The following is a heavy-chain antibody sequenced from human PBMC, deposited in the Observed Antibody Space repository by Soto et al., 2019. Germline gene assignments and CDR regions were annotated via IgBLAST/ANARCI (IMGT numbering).Heavy chain of an antibody. D-gene: IGHD6-19*01. CDR1: RFTFSNEW. CDR2: IKRDGSEE. V-gene: IGHV3-7*01. J-gene: IGHJ5*02. Sequence: EVQLVESGGGLVHPGGSLRLSCTASRFTFSNEWMSWVRQAPGKGLEWVANIKRDGSEEYYVDSVKGRFTISRDNAKNSLYLQINVLRGEDTAVYYRARLGGWRAWFDPWGQGTLVTVSS. CDR3: ARLGGWRAWFDP.